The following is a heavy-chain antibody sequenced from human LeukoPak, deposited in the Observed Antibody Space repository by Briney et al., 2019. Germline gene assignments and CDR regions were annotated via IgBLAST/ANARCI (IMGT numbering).Heavy chain of an antibody. CDR3: AKERRGIVVVPAAKVRGNWFDP. J-gene: IGHJ5*02. D-gene: IGHD2-2*01. V-gene: IGHV3-23*01. Sequence: GGSLRLPCAASGFTFSSYAMSWVRQAPGKGLEWVSAISGSGGSTYYADSVKGRFTISRDNSKNTLYLQMNSLRAEDTAVYYCAKERRGIVVVPAAKVRGNWFDPWGQGTLVTVSS. CDR1: GFTFSSYA. CDR2: ISGSGGST.